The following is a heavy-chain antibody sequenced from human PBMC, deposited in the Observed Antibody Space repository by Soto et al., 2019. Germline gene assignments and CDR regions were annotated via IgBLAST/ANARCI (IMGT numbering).Heavy chain of an antibody. Sequence: GGSLRLSCAASGFTFSSYAMHWVRQAPGKGLEWVAVISYDGSNKYYADSVKGRFTIPRDNSKNTLYLQMNSLRAEDTAVYYCARDGYSSSWNLNPIYYYYYGMDVWGQGTTVTVSS. V-gene: IGHV3-30-3*01. CDR3: ARDGYSSSWNLNPIYYYYYGMDV. CDR1: GFTFSSYA. D-gene: IGHD6-13*01. CDR2: ISYDGSNK. J-gene: IGHJ6*02.